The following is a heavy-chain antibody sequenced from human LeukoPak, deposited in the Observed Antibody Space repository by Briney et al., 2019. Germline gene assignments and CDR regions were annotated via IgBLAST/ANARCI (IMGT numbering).Heavy chain of an antibody. D-gene: IGHD6-19*01. V-gene: IGHV5-51*01. CDR1: GYSFTSYW. Sequence: GESLKISCQGSGYSFTSYWIGWVRQLPGKGLEWMGIIYPGDSDTRYSPSFQGQVTISADKSISTAYLQWSSLKASDTAMYYCARGSGWSYYYYGMDVWGQGTTVTVSS. CDR3: ARGSGWSYYYYGMDV. CDR2: IYPGDSDT. J-gene: IGHJ6*02.